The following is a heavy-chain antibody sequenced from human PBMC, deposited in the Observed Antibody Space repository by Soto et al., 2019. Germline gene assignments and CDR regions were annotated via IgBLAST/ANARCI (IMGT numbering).Heavy chain of an antibody. CDR2: INHSGST. Sequence: AETLSLTCAVYGGSFSGYYWSWIRQPPGKGLEWIGEINHSGSTNYNPSLKSRVTISVDTSKNQFSLKLSSVTAADTAVYYCAREESNWNLNWLDSRGQGTLVTVSS. CDR1: GGSFSGYY. V-gene: IGHV4-34*01. J-gene: IGHJ5*01. CDR3: AREESNWNLNWLDS. D-gene: IGHD1-20*01.